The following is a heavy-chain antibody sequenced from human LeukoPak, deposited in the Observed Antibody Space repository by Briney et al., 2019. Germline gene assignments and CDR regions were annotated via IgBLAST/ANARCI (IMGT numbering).Heavy chain of an antibody. CDR2: IYYNGNT. Sequence: PSETLSLTCTVSGGSISRYYWSWIRQPPGKGLEWLGYIYYNGNTDYNPSLRGRVTTSVATSKNQFSLRLSSVTAADTAVYYCVRDLNYLFDYWGQGMLVTVSS. CDR1: GGSISRYY. CDR3: VRDLNYLFDY. V-gene: IGHV4-59*01. J-gene: IGHJ4*02. D-gene: IGHD1-7*01.